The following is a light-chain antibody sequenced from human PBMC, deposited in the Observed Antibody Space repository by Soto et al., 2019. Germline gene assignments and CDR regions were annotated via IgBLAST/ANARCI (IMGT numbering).Light chain of an antibody. CDR1: QNIETY. CDR2: DAS. J-gene: IGKJ4*01. V-gene: IGKV3-11*01. CDR3: QQRRHWPIT. Sequence: EIVLTQSPATLSLSPGERATLSCRASQNIETYLAWYQQKPGQVPRLLMYDASNRATGIPARFSGSGSGTDFTLTISSLEPEDFAVYYCQQRRHWPITFGGGTKVEIK.